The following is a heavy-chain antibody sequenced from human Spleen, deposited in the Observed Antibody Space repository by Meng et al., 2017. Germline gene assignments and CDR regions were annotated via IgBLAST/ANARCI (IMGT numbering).Heavy chain of an antibody. J-gene: IGHJ4*02. CDR2: ISASGVST. D-gene: IGHD4-17*01. V-gene: IGHV3-23*01. Sequence: GESLKISCAASGFTFYTYSMSWVRQAPGKGLEWVSGISASGVSTYYADSVKGRFTISRDNSKNTLYLQMSSLRDEDTALYYCAKEDYGNYVDFWGQGALVTVSS. CDR1: GFTFYTYS. CDR3: AKEDYGNYVDF.